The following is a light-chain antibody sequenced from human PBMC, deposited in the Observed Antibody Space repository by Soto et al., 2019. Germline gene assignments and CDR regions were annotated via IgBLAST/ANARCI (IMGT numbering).Light chain of an antibody. CDR1: QSISSW. V-gene: IGKV1-5*01. CDR3: QQYNSYWT. J-gene: IGKJ1*01. CDR2: DAS. Sequence: DIQMTQSPSTLSASVGDRVTITCRASQSISSWLAWYQQKPGKAPKLLIYDASSLESGVPSRFSGSGSGTEFTLTISSLQPDDVATYYCQQYNSYWTFGQGTNVDIK.